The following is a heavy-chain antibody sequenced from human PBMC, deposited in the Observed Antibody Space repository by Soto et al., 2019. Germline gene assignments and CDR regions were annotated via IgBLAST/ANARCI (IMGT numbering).Heavy chain of an antibody. CDR2: ISYDGSNK. Sequence: GGSLRLSCAASGFTFGSYAMHWVRQAPGKGLEWVALISYDGSNKYYADSMKGRFTISRDNSKNTLYLQMNSLRAEDTAVYYCARASDGYCSGGSCRIGDYWGQGTLVTVSS. D-gene: IGHD2-15*01. CDR1: GFTFGSYA. V-gene: IGHV3-30-3*01. CDR3: ARASDGYCSGGSCRIGDY. J-gene: IGHJ4*02.